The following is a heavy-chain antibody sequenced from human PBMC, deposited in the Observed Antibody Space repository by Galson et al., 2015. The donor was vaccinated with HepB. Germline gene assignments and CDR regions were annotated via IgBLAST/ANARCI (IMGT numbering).Heavy chain of an antibody. Sequence: SVKVSCKASGYTFTTYGVSWARQAPGQGLEWMGRITTYNGNTDYARKLRGRVTMTTDTSTNKAYMELRSLRSDDPAMYYCARGGMVAIGGPTFDYCVQGTLVTASS. CDR3: ARGGMVAIGGPTFDY. CDR1: GYTFTTYG. D-gene: IGHD5-24*01. J-gene: IGHJ4*02. V-gene: IGHV1-18*01. CDR2: ITTYNGNT.